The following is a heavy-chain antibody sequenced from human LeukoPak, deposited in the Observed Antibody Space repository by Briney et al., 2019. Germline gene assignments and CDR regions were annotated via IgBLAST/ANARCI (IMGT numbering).Heavy chain of an antibody. V-gene: IGHV3-21*01. CDR1: GFTFSSYN. J-gene: IGHJ6*03. CDR2: ITSGSSYI. D-gene: IGHD1-26*01. Sequence: SGGSLRLSCAASGFTFSSYNMNWVRQAPGKGLEWVSSITSGSSYIYYADSVKGRFTISRDNAKNSLYLQMNSLRAEDTAVYYCARDPYSGSYGNYYYYYFMDVWGKGTTVTIPS. CDR3: ARDPYSGSYGNYYYYYFMDV.